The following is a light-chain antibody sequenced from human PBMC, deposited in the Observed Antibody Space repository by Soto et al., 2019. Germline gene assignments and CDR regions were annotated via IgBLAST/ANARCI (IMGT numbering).Light chain of an antibody. V-gene: IGKV1-5*01. CDR2: DAA. CDR3: QQYDSYPYT. Sequence: DIQMTQSPSTLSASVGDRVTITCRASQGISSWLAWYQQKPGIAPKLLIYDAATLEVGVPSRFSGSGSGSEFTLTISSLQPDDFATYYCQQYDSYPYTFRQGTKLEIK. J-gene: IGKJ2*01. CDR1: QGISSW.